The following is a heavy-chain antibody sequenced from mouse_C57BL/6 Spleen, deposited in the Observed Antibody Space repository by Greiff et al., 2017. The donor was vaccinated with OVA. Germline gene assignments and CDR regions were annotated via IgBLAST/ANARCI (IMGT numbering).Heavy chain of an antibody. CDR2: INPGSGGT. J-gene: IGHJ2*01. CDR3: ARGYDGSYFDY. D-gene: IGHD2-3*01. Sequence: QVQLQQSGAELVRPGTSVKVSCKASGYAFTNYLIEWVKQRPGQGLEWIGVINPGSGGTNYNEKFKGKATLTADKSSSTAYMQLSSLTSEDSAVYFCARGYDGSYFDYWGQGTTLTVSS. V-gene: IGHV1-54*01. CDR1: GYAFTNYL.